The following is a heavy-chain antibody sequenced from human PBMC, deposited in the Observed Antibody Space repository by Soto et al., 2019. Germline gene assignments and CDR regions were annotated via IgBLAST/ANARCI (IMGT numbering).Heavy chain of an antibody. CDR3: ARRKYSSSLYYYYGMDV. CDR2: IYYSGST. J-gene: IGHJ6*02. V-gene: IGHV4-59*08. Sequence: SETLSLTCTVSGGSISSYYWSWIRQHPGKGLEWIGYIYYSGSTNYNPSLKSRVTISVDTSKNQFSLKLSSVTAADTAVYYCARRKYSSSLYYYYGMDVWGQGTTVTVPS. D-gene: IGHD6-6*01. CDR1: GGSISSYY.